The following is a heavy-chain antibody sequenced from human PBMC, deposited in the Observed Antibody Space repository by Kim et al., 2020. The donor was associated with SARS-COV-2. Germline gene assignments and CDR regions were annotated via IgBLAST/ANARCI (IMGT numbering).Heavy chain of an antibody. CDR3: ARVPLVVGATLYYFDY. J-gene: IGHJ4*02. Sequence: SVKGRFTISRDNAKNSLYLQMNRLRAEDTAVYYCARVPLVVGATLYYFDYWGQGTLVTVSS. D-gene: IGHD2-15*01. V-gene: IGHV3-48*03.